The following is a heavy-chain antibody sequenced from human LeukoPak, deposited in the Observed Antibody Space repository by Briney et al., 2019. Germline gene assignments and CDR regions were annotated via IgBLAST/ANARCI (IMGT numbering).Heavy chain of an antibody. CDR3: ARKEDLGDYEF. D-gene: IGHD4-17*01. J-gene: IGHJ4*02. CDR1: GCTVSNNY. CDR2: TYTECST. Sequence: PGGALRLSCADCGCTVSNNYISWVRQAPGNGLEGVAVTYTECSTDYADSVKGRFTISRDSSKNTLYLQMNSLRAEDTALYYCARKEDLGDYEFWGQGTLVTVSS. V-gene: IGHV3-53*01.